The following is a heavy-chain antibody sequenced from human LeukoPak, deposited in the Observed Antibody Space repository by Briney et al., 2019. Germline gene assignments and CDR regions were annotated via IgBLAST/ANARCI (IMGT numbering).Heavy chain of an antibody. D-gene: IGHD3-3*01. CDR2: INHSGST. CDR3: ARGLKLRGYIDY. Sequence: NPSETLSLTCAVYGGSFSVYYWSWIRQPPGKGLEWIGEINHSGSTNYNPSLKSRVTISVDTSKNQFSLKLSSVTAADTAVYYCARGLKLRGYIDYWGQGTLVTVSS. J-gene: IGHJ4*02. V-gene: IGHV4-34*01. CDR1: GGSFSVYY.